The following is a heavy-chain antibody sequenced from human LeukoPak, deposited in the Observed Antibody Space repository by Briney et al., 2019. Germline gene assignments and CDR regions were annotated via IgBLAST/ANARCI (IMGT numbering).Heavy chain of an antibody. CDR3: AKGYLRGIDY. CDR1: GYTFISYA. D-gene: IGHD1-26*01. V-gene: IGHV3-23*01. CDR2: ISGSGGST. Sequence: PGGSLRLSCAASGYTFISYAMTWVRQAPGKGLEWVSTISGSGGSTYYADSVKGRFTISRDNSKNTLYLQMNSLRAEDTAIYYCAKGYLRGIDYWGQGTLVTVSS. J-gene: IGHJ4*02.